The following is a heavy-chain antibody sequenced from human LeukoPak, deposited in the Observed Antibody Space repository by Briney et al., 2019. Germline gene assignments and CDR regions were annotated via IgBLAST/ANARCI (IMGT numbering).Heavy chain of an antibody. D-gene: IGHD3-10*01. J-gene: IGHJ4*02. CDR1: GFTFNNYG. CDR2: IRYNGNNQ. V-gene: IGHV3-30*02. CDR3: ARGPTYYYGSGRPLDY. Sequence: GGSLRLSCAASGFTFNNYGMHWVRQAPGKGLEWVAFIRYNGNNQYYADSVKGRFTISRDNSKNTLYLQMNSLKGDDTAVYYCARGPTYYYGSGRPLDYWGQGTLVTVSS.